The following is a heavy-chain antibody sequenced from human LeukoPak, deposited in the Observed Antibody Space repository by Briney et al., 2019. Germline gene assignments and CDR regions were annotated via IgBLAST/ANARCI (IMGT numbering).Heavy chain of an antibody. D-gene: IGHD3-10*01. J-gene: IGHJ3*01. V-gene: IGHV4-34*01. CDR2: INHSGST. CDR1: GGSFSGYY. Sequence: SETLSLTCAVYGGSFSGYYWSWIRQPPGKGLEWIGEINHSGSTNYNPSLKSRVTISVDTSKNQFSLKLSSVTAADTAVYYCARPGTRFGELLSWGQGTMVTVSS. CDR3: ARPGTRFGELLS.